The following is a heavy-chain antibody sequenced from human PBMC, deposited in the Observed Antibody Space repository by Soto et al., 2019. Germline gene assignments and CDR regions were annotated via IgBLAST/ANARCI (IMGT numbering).Heavy chain of an antibody. J-gene: IGHJ4*02. CDR2: IKADNGDT. D-gene: IGHD3-9*01. CDR3: ATSDWAW. V-gene: IGHV1-3*05. Sequence: VQSGPEEKSPGASVKLSCTTSGYIFADYAIHWLRQAPGQGLEWVGWIKADNGDTRYSPKFQGRLIITRDISASTSYMELSDLRSTDTGVFYCATSDWAWWGRGTLITVS. CDR1: GYIFADYA.